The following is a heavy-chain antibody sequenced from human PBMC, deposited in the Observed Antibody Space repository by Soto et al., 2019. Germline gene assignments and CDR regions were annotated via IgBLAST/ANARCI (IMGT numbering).Heavy chain of an antibody. CDR1: GYTFTNYR. Sequence: GESLKISCEVSGYTFTNYRIGWVRQMPGKGLEWMAIIYPADSDTRYSPSFQGQVTISADKSISTAYLQWSSLKASDTAMYYCVRNDSSGYYVYWGQGTLVTVSS. J-gene: IGHJ4*02. CDR3: VRNDSSGYYVY. V-gene: IGHV5-51*01. CDR2: IYPADSDT. D-gene: IGHD3-22*01.